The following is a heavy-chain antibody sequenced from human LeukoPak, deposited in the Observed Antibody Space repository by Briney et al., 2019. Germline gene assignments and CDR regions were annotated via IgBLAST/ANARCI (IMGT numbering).Heavy chain of an antibody. J-gene: IGHJ4*02. CDR2: INGASASM. CDR3: ARGYYSGNYYR. D-gene: IGHD1-26*01. Sequence: GGSLRLSCAASGFSFSNYAMNWVRQAPGKGLEWVSQINGASASMYYADSVKGRFTISRDNARRSLYLQMSSLRDEDTAMYYCARGYYSGNYYRWGQGTQVTVSS. CDR1: GFSFSNYA. V-gene: IGHV3-48*02.